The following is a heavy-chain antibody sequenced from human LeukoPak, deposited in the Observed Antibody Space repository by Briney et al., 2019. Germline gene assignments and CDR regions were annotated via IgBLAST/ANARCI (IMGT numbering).Heavy chain of an antibody. D-gene: IGHD5-18*01. CDR2: ISGSGGST. V-gene: IGHV3-23*01. CDR1: GLTFSSYA. CDR3: AKDPSRSSGYSFGYDY. J-gene: IGHJ4*02. Sequence: GGSLRLSCAASGLTFSSYAMSWVRQAPGKGLEWVSAISGSGGSTYYADSVKGRFTISRDNSKNTLYLQMNSLRAEDTAVYYCAKDPSRSSGYSFGYDYWGQGTLVTVSS.